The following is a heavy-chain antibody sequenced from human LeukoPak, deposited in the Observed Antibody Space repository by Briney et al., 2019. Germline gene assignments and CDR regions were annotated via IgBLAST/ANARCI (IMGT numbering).Heavy chain of an antibody. V-gene: IGHV3-23*01. Sequence: GGSLRLSCAASGFTFSTYAMIWVRQAPGKGLEWVSVIGGSGSYTYYADSVKGRFTISRDDSKDTLYLQMNSLRAEDTAVYYCARDRYYYDSSGYIPFDPWGQGTLVTVSS. CDR2: IGGSGSYT. D-gene: IGHD3-22*01. CDR1: GFTFSTYA. CDR3: ARDRYYYDSSGYIPFDP. J-gene: IGHJ5*02.